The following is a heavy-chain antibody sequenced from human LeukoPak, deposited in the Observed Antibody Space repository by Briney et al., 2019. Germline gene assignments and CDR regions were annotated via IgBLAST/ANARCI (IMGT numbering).Heavy chain of an antibody. Sequence: GGSLRLSCPASEFTFSSYGMHWVRQAPGKGLEWVAVISYDGSNKYYADSVKGRFTISRDNSKNTLYLEMNSLRAEDTAVYYCANSHSSSWAYFDYWGQGTLVTVSS. D-gene: IGHD6-13*01. J-gene: IGHJ4*02. CDR2: ISYDGSNK. CDR1: EFTFSSYG. CDR3: ANSHSSSWAYFDY. V-gene: IGHV3-30*18.